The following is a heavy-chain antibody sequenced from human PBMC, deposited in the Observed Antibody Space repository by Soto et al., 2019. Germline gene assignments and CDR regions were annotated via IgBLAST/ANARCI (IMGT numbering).Heavy chain of an antibody. J-gene: IGHJ4*02. CDR1: GVTFSRYW. V-gene: IGHV3-7*01. Sequence: SLSLSCAAYGVTFSRYWMIWVRQAPGKGLAWVANINHYGSAKYYVDPVKVRFTISRDNANNSLYVQMNSLRCEDTAVYYFAGYCAYDNTSNCSSFQPEYWGQGTLVTVSS. CDR3: AGYCAYDNTSNCSSFQPEY. D-gene: IGHD2-21*01. CDR2: INHYGSAK.